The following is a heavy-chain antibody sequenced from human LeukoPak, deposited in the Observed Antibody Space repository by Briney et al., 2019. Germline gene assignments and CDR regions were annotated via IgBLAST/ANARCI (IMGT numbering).Heavy chain of an antibody. V-gene: IGHV4-59*01. J-gene: IGHJ4*02. CDR3: ARDLGDAYFDY. CDR2: IYYSGST. Sequence: SETPSLTCTVSGGSISSYYWSWIRQPPGKGLEWIGYIYYSGSTNYNPSLKSRVTISVDTSKNQFSLKLSSVTAADTAVYYCARDLGDAYFDYWGQGTLVTVSS. CDR1: GGSISSYY.